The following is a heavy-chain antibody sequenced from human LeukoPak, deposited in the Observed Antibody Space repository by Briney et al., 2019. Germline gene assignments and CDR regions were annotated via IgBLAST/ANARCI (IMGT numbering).Heavy chain of an antibody. Sequence: GGSLRLSCAASGFTFSSYWMNWARQAPGKGLEWVASINHNGNVNYYVDSVKGRFTISRDNSKNTLYLQMNSLRAEDTAVYYCAKRGRGKAPFDYWGQGTLITVSS. CDR1: GFTFSSYW. V-gene: IGHV3-7*03. CDR2: INHNGNVN. J-gene: IGHJ4*02. D-gene: IGHD3-16*01. CDR3: AKRGRGKAPFDY.